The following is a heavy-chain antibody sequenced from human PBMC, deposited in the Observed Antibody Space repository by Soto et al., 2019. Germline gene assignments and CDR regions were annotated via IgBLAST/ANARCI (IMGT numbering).Heavy chain of an antibody. D-gene: IGHD3-22*01. V-gene: IGHV1-2*04. CDR3: ARVGNRYYVSCCYYDAYRFVP. J-gene: IGHJ5*02. CDR2: INPNSGGT. CDR1: GYTFTGYY. Sequence: QVQLVQSGAEVKKPGASVKVSCKASGYTFTGYYIHWVRQAPGQGLEWMGWINPNSGGTNDAQKFQGWVTMTRDTASSTAYMELSRLRSDETAVYYIARVGNRYYVSCCYYDAYRFVPWCQATLNTVFS.